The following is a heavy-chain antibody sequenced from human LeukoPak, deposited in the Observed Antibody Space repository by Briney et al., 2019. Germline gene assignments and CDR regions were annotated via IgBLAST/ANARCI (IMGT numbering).Heavy chain of an antibody. V-gene: IGHV4-39*07. CDR3: ARGHQNSHLFDY. CDR1: GGSINSSIYH. Sequence: SETLSLTCTVSGGSINSSIYHWGWIRQPPGKGLEWIGNIYYSGSTYYNPSLKSRVTISVDTSKNQLSLKLSSVTAADTAVYYCARGHQNSHLFDYWGQGTLVTVSS. J-gene: IGHJ4*02. CDR2: IYYSGST. D-gene: IGHD2/OR15-2a*01.